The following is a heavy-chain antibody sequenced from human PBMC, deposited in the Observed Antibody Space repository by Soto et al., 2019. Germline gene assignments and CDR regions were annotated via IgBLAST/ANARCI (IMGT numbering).Heavy chain of an antibody. J-gene: IGHJ6*02. CDR1: GGSIRSGDYY. CDR2: IYYSGNT. Sequence: PSETLSLTCTVSGGSIRSGDYYWSWIRQHPGKGLEWIGYIYYSGNTDYTPSLKNRLTISVDRSQNQFSLRLSSVTAADTAVYYCAGAKWNSYYYGMDVWRQGTTVTVSS. V-gene: IGHV4-30-4*01. CDR3: AGAKWNSYYYGMDV. D-gene: IGHD1-7*01.